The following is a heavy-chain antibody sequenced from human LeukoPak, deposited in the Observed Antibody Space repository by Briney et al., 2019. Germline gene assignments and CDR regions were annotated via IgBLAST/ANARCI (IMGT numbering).Heavy chain of an antibody. CDR3: ARHGRIAAAGDSDY. D-gene: IGHD6-13*01. J-gene: IGHJ4*02. CDR2: IYYSGST. V-gene: IGHV4-59*08. CDR1: GGSISSYY. Sequence: SETLSLTCTVSGGSISSYYWSWIRQPPGKGLEWIGYIYYSGSTNYNPSLKSRVTISVDTSKNQFSLKLSSVTAADTAVYYCARHGRIAAAGDSDYWGQGTLVTVSS.